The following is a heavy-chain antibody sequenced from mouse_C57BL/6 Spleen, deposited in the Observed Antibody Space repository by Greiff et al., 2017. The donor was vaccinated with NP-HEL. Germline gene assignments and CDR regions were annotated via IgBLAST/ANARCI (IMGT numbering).Heavy chain of an antibody. Sequence: QVQLKQPGAELVMPGASVKLSCKASGYTFTSYWMHWVKQRPGQGLEWIGEIDPSDSYTNYNQKFKGKSTLTVDKSSSTAYMQLSSLTSEDSAVYYCARATYWYFDVWGTGTTVTVSS. CDR2: IDPSDSYT. V-gene: IGHV1-69*01. D-gene: IGHD1-1*01. J-gene: IGHJ1*03. CDR1: GYTFTSYW. CDR3: ARATYWYFDV.